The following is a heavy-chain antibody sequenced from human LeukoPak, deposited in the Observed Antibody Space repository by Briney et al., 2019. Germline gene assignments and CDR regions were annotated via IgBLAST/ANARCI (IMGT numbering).Heavy chain of an antibody. CDR3: ARARRGYSSSWWVYYFDY. CDR2: INWNGGST. Sequence: PGGSLRLSCAASGFTFDDYGMSWVRQAPGEGLEWVSGINWNGGSTGYADSVKGRFTISRDNAKNSLYLQMNSLRAEDTALYHCARARRGYSSSWWVYYFDYWGQGTLVTVSS. CDR1: GFTFDDYG. J-gene: IGHJ4*02. D-gene: IGHD6-6*01. V-gene: IGHV3-20*01.